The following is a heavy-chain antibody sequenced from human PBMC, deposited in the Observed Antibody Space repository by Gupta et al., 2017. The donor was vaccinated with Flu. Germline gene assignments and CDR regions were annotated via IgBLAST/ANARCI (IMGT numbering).Heavy chain of an antibody. V-gene: IGHV4-34*01. D-gene: IGHD6-6*01. J-gene: IGHJ6*03. CDR1: GGSFSGYY. CDR3: ARVHWGSSVLYYYYYMDV. Sequence: QVQLQQWGAGLLKPSETLSLTCAVYGGSFSGYYWIWIRQTPGKGLEWIGEINHSGITNYNPSPKSRVTISVGTSKNQFSLNLRSVTAADTAVYYCARVHWGSSVLYYYYYMDVWGKGTTVTVSS. CDR2: INHSGIT.